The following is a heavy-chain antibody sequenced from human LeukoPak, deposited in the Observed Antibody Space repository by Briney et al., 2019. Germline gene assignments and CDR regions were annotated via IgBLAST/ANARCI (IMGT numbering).Heavy chain of an antibody. J-gene: IGHJ5*02. CDR2: ISSTSTYI. CDR3: AKRIDGYKSA. D-gene: IGHD5-24*01. V-gene: IGHV3-21*04. CDR1: EFTFSSYT. Sequence: PGGSLRLSCAASEFTFSSYTINWVRQAPGKGLEWVSSISSTSTYISYADSVKGRFTISRDNAKNSLYLQMNSLRAEDTAVYYCAKRIDGYKSAWGQGTLVTVSS.